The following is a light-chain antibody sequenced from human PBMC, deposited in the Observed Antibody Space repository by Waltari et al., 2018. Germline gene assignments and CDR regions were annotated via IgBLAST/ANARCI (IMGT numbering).Light chain of an antibody. Sequence: QSALTQPASVSGSPGQSITISCTGTSSDVGAYAYLSWYQQHPGKVPKLMIYDVTYRPSGISNRFSGSKSGITAFLNISGLQAEDEADYYCSSHTSSRTRVFGGGTELTVL. CDR2: DVT. V-gene: IGLV2-14*03. J-gene: IGLJ3*02. CDR3: SSHTSSRTRV. CDR1: SSDVGAYAY.